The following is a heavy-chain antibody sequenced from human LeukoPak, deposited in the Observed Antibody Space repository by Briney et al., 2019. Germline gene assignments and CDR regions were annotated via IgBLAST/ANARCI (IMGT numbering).Heavy chain of an antibody. J-gene: IGHJ6*03. D-gene: IGHD5-18*01. CDR3: ARDRHTAMVYYYYYMDV. Sequence: GSLRLSCAASGFTFSNCWMHWVRQAPGKGPEWASRIESDGSRTRYADSVRGRFTISRDNARNSLYLQMNSLRDEDTAVYYCARDRHTAMVYYYYYMDVWGTGTTVTVSS. CDR1: GFTFSNCW. V-gene: IGHV3-74*01. CDR2: IESDGSRT.